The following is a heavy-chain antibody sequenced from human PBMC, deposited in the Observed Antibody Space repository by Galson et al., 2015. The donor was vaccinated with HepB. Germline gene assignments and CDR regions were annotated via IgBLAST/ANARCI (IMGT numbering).Heavy chain of an antibody. CDR3: ARVSKEQQLVFGFSYYYYYMDV. D-gene: IGHD6-13*01. CDR2: IIPIFGTA. J-gene: IGHJ6*03. V-gene: IGHV1-69*13. Sequence: SVKVSCKASGGTFSSYAISWVRQAPGQGLEWMGGIIPIFGTANYAQKFQGRVTITADESTSTAYMELSGLRSEDTAVYYCARVSKEQQLVFGFSYYYYYMDVWGKGTTVTVSS. CDR1: GGTFSSYA.